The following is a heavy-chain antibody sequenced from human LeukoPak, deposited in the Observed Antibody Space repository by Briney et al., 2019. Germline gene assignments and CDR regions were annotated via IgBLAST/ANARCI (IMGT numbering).Heavy chain of an antibody. CDR3: ARDFDYGSGSYAFDI. Sequence: ASVKVSCKASGYTFTSHYIHWVRQAPGQGLEWMGLINPSGGSTRYPQKFQGRVTMTMDMSTSTAYMELSSLRSEDTAVYYCARDFDYGSGSYAFDIWGQGTMVTVSS. CDR2: INPSGGST. D-gene: IGHD3-10*01. V-gene: IGHV1-46*01. CDR1: GYTFTSHY. J-gene: IGHJ3*02.